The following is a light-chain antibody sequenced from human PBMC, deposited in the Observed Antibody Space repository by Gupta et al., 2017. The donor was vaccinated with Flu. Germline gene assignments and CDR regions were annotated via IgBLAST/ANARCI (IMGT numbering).Light chain of an antibody. V-gene: IGKV3-20*01. Sequence: EIVLTPSPGTLSLSPGERATLSCRASQSVSSSYLAWYQQKPGQAPRLLIYGESSRAPGIPDRFSGSGSGTDFTLTISRLEAEDFAVYYCQQYGSSRSFGQGTKLEIK. J-gene: IGKJ2*04. CDR2: GES. CDR1: QSVSSSY. CDR3: QQYGSSRS.